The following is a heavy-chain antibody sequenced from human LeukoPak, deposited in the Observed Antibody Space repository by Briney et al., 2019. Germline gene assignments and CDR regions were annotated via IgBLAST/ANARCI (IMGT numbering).Heavy chain of an antibody. CDR2: INRSGST. D-gene: IGHD2-2*01. J-gene: IGHJ4*02. CDR1: GGSFSGYY. V-gene: IGHV4-34*01. CDR3: ARPSTSSSLTSGFFDY. Sequence: SETLSLTCAVYGGSFSGYYWSWIRQPPGKGLEWIGEINRSGSTNYNPSLKSRVTISVDTSKNQFSLKLSSVTAADTAVYYCARPSTSSSLTSGFFDYWGQGALVTVSS.